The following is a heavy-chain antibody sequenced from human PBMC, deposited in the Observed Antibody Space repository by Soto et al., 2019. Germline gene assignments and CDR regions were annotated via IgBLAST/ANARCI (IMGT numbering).Heavy chain of an antibody. CDR3: ARGPHYGDYVFRVDY. J-gene: IGHJ4*02. V-gene: IGHV3-30-3*01. CDR1: GFTFSSYA. Sequence: GGSLRLSCAASGFTFSSYAMHWVRQAPGKGLEWVAVISYDGSNKYYADSVKGRFTISRDNSKNTLYLQMNSLRAEDTAVYYCARGPHYGDYVFRVDYRGQRTLVTVSS. D-gene: IGHD4-17*01. CDR2: ISYDGSNK.